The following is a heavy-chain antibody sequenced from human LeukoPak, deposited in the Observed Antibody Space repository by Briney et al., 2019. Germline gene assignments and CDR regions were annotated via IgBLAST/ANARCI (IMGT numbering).Heavy chain of an antibody. CDR3: ARQGNYYGSGRTFRFDY. Sequence: PSETLSLTCTVSGGSISSSSYYWGWIRQPPGKGLEWIGSIYYSGSTYYNPSLKSRVTISVDTSKNQFSLKLSSVTAADTAVYYCARQGNYYGSGRTFRFDYWGQGTLVTVSS. CDR2: IYYSGST. V-gene: IGHV4-39*01. D-gene: IGHD3-10*01. CDR1: GGSISSSSYY. J-gene: IGHJ4*02.